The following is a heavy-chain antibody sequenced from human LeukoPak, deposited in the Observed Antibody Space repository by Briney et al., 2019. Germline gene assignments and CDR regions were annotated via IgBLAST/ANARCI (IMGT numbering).Heavy chain of an antibody. CDR3: ARGRHYYESSDYYYEGDGFDI. J-gene: IGHJ3*02. V-gene: IGHV1-46*01. CDR2: INPSGGST. Sequence: ASVKVSCKASGDTFTSHYMHWVRQAPGQGLEWMGIINPSGGSTSSAQKFQGRVTMTRDMSTSTVYMDLSSLRSEDTAAYYCARGRHYYESSDYYYEGDGFDIWGQGTMVTVS. D-gene: IGHD3-22*01. CDR1: GDTFTSHY.